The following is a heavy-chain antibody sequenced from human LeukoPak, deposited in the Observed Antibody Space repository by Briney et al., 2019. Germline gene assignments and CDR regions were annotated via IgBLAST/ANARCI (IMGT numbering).Heavy chain of an antibody. V-gene: IGHV1-46*01. J-gene: IGHJ6*03. CDR2: INPSGGST. CDR1: GYTFTTYY. Sequence: ASVKNSYKASGYTFTTYYVHWVREAPGQGLEWMGIINPSGGSTTYAQKFRGRVTMTRDMSTSTVYMELSSLRSEDTAVYYCARDTGERITMVRGVISNYYYYMDVWGKGTTVTVSS. D-gene: IGHD3-10*01. CDR3: ARDTGERITMVRGVISNYYYYMDV.